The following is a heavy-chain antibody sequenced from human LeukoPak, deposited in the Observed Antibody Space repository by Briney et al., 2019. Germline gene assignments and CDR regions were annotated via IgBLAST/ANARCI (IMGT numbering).Heavy chain of an antibody. J-gene: IGHJ3*02. D-gene: IGHD3-16*01. Sequence: GGSLRLSCAASGLTFSSYSMNWVRQAPGKGLEWVSSISSSSSYIHSADSVRGRFTISRDNAKNSLFLQMNSLRAEDTAVYYCARDELGDAFDIWGQGTMVTLFS. CDR2: ISSSSSYI. CDR3: ARDELGDAFDI. V-gene: IGHV3-21*01. CDR1: GLTFSSYS.